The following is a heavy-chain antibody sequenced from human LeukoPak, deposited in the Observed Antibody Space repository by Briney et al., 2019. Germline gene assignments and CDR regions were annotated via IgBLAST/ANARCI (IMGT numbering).Heavy chain of an antibody. CDR1: GYTFTHYY. V-gene: IGHV1-18*04. J-gene: IGHJ6*02. D-gene: IGHD3-10*01. Sequence: ASVKVSCKASGYTFTHYYMHRVRQAPGQGLEWMGWISAYNGNTNYAQKLQGRVTMTTDTSTSTAYMELRSLRSDDTAVYYCARDVLLGELVYYYYGMDVWGQGTTVTVSS. CDR3: ARDVLLGELVYYYYGMDV. CDR2: ISAYNGNT.